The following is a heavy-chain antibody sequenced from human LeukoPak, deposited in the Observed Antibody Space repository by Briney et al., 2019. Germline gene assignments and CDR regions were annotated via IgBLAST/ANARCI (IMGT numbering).Heavy chain of an antibody. Sequence: GGSLRLSCAASGFTFSSYSMNWVRQAPGKGLEWVSSISSSSSYIYYADSVKGRFTISRDNAKNSLYLQMNSLRAEDTAVYYCARDGEGYYDFWSGYSYNWFDPWGQGTLVTVSS. CDR1: GFTFSSYS. CDR3: ARDGEGYYDFWSGYSYNWFDP. J-gene: IGHJ5*02. D-gene: IGHD3-3*01. V-gene: IGHV3-21*01. CDR2: ISSSSSYI.